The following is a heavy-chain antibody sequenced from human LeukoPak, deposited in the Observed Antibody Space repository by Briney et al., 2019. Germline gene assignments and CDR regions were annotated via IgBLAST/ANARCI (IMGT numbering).Heavy chain of an antibody. CDR3: ARGGSYYVFDY. J-gene: IGHJ4*02. D-gene: IGHD1-26*01. CDR2: INWNGGST. Sequence: GGSLRLSCAASGFTSDDYGMSWVRQVPGKGLEWVSGINWNGGSTGYADSVKGRFTISRDNAKNSLYLQMNSLRAEDTALYYCARGGSYYVFDYWGQGTLVTVSS. CDR1: GFTSDDYG. V-gene: IGHV3-20*04.